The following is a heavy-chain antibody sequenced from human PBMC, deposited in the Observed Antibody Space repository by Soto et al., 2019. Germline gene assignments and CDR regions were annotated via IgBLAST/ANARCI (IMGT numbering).Heavy chain of an antibody. V-gene: IGHV1-69*01. CDR2: IIPIFGTA. CDR3: ARHWNSGYYYYGMDV. Sequence: QVQLVQSGAEVKKPGSSVKVSCKASGGTFSSYAISWVRQAPGHGLEWMGGIIPIFGTANYAQKFQGSVTLTADESTSAAYMELSSLRSEDTAVYYCARHWNSGYYYYGMDVWGQGTTVTVSS. J-gene: IGHJ6*02. CDR1: GGTFSSYA. D-gene: IGHD1-7*01.